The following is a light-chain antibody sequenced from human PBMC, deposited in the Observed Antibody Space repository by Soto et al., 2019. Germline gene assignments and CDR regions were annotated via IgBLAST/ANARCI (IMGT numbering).Light chain of an antibody. V-gene: IGKV3-11*01. CDR2: DAS. J-gene: IGKJ2*01. Sequence: EIVLTQSPATLSLSPGERATLSCRASQSVSSYLAWYQQKPGQAPRLLIYDASNRATVIPARFSGSGSETDFTLTISSLEPEDFAVYYCQQRSNWPYTFGQGTKLEIK. CDR3: QQRSNWPYT. CDR1: QSVSSY.